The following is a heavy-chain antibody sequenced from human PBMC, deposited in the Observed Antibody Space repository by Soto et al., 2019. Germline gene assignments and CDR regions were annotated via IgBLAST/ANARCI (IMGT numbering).Heavy chain of an antibody. CDR1: GFTFSSYA. V-gene: IGHV3-23*01. CDR3: AKDTFSFGVVIIPVDYFDY. J-gene: IGHJ4*02. CDR2: ISGSGGST. Sequence: GGSLRLSCAASGFTFSSYAMSWVRQAPGKGLEWVSAISGSGGSTYYADSLKGRFTISRDNSKNTLYLQMNSLRAEDTAVYYCAKDTFSFGVVIIPVDYFDYWGQGTLVTVSS. D-gene: IGHD3-3*01.